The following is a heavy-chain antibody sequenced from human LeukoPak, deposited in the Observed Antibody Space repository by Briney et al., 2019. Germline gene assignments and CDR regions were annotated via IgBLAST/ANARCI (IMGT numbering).Heavy chain of an antibody. CDR2: IKSKTDGGTT. CDR3: KVAAPSGAFDI. Sequence: GGSLRLSCAASGFTFSNAWMSWVRQAPGKGLEWVGRIKSKTDGGTTDYAAPVKGRFTISRDDSKNTLYLQMNSLKTEDTAVYYCKVAAPSGAFDIWGQGTMVTVSS. D-gene: IGHD6-19*01. CDR1: GFTFSNAW. V-gene: IGHV3-15*01. J-gene: IGHJ3*02.